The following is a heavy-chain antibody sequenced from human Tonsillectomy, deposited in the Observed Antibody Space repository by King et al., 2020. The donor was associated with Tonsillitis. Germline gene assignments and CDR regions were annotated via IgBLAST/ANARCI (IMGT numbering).Heavy chain of an antibody. CDR2: INSDGSST. Sequence: VQLVESGGGLVQPGGSLRLSCAASGFTFSSYWMHWVRQAPGKGLVWVSRINSDGSSTSYADSVKGRFTISRDNAKNTLYLQMNSLRAEDTAVYYCARSDYSKDAFDIWGKGTMVTVSS. D-gene: IGHD4-11*01. J-gene: IGHJ3*02. CDR3: ARSDYSKDAFDI. V-gene: IGHV3-74*01. CDR1: GFTFSSYW.